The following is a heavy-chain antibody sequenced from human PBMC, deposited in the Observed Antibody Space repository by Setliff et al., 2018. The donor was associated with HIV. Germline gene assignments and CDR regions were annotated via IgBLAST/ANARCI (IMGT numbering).Heavy chain of an antibody. J-gene: IGHJ4*02. CDR3: ARDVRWNQDGGGY. Sequence: GGSLRLSCAASGFTFSSYWMSWVRQAPGKGLEWVANIKQDGSEKYYVDSVKCRFTISRDNAKNSLYLQMNSLRTDDTAMYYCARDVRWNQDGGGYWGQGTLVTVSS. V-gene: IGHV3-7*03. D-gene: IGHD1-1*01. CDR1: GFTFSSYW. CDR2: IKQDGSEK.